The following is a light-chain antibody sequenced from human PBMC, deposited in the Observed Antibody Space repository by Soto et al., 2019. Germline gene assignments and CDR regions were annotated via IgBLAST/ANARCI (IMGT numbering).Light chain of an antibody. CDR1: QSISSY. Sequence: IQMTQSPSSLPASVGDRVTITCRASQSISSYLIWYQQKPGKAPKVLMYAASSLQSGVPSRFSGSGSGTHFTLTISSLQPEDFATYYCQQSYNTPWTFGQGTKVEIK. V-gene: IGKV1-39*01. CDR3: QQSYNTPWT. CDR2: AAS. J-gene: IGKJ1*01.